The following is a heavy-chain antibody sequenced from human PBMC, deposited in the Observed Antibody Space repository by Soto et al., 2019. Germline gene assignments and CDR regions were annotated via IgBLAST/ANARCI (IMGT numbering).Heavy chain of an antibody. J-gene: IGHJ4*02. CDR3: GRLSMIRGVVIDY. Sequence: DVQLVESGGGLVQPGGSLRVSCVASGFTFNTYWMDWVRQAPGKGLVWVSRTSSDGGRTNYADSVKGRFTISRDNAKNTLFLQMNSLRVEDTAVYYCGRLSMIRGVVIDYWGRGTLVSVSS. CDR2: TSSDGGRT. CDR1: GFTFNTYW. V-gene: IGHV3-74*01. D-gene: IGHD3-10*01.